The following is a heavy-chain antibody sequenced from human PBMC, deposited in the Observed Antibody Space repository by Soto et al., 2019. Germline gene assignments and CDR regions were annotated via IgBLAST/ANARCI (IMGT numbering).Heavy chain of an antibody. CDR2: INAGATNT. CDR1: GFTFSGYA. Sequence: QVQVVHSGAEEKKPGASVKVSCKASGFTFSGYAIHWVRQAPGQRLEWMGWINAGATNTKYSQKFQGRVTITRDTSATTGYRELSSLTSDDTAVYYCAREGGWYVDHRGQGTLVAVSA. D-gene: IGHD6-19*01. J-gene: IGHJ4*02. CDR3: AREGGWYVDH. V-gene: IGHV1-3*05.